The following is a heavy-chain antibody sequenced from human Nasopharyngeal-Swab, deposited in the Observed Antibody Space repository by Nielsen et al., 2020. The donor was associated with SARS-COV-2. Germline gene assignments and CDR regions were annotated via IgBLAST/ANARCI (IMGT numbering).Heavy chain of an antibody. D-gene: IGHD3-3*01. V-gene: IGHV4-59*13. Sequence: SETLSLTCTVSGGSISSYYWSWIRQPPGKGLEWIGYIYYSGSTNYNPSLKSRVTISVHTSKNQFSLKLSSVTAADTAVYYCARGIFGVPLEVYNWFDPWGQGTLVTVSS. CDR2: IYYSGST. CDR3: ARGIFGVPLEVYNWFDP. J-gene: IGHJ5*02. CDR1: GGSISSYY.